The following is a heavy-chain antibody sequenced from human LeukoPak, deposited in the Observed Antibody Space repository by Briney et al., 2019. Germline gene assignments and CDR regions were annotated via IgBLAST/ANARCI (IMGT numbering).Heavy chain of an antibody. CDR2: ISGGVLST. CDR1: AFTFSTYA. J-gene: IGHJ4*02. CDR3: AKSRGLDY. Sequence: GGSLRLSCAASAFTFSTYAMSWVRQAPGKGLQWVSTISGGVLSTYYADSVKGRFTISRDNSKNTLYLQMNSLRAEDTAVYYCAKSRGLDYWGQGTLVTVSS. D-gene: IGHD3-16*01. V-gene: IGHV3-23*01.